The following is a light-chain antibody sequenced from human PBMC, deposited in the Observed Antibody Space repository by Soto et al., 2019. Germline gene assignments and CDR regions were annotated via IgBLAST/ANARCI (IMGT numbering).Light chain of an antibody. CDR2: DAS. J-gene: IGKJ4*01. Sequence: EIVLTQSPATLSLSPGERATLSCRASQSVSSYLAWYQQKPGQAPRLLIYDASNRATGIPARFSGSGSGTDFTLTISSLEPEDSAVYYCQQRSNWPPLTVGGGTKVEIK. CDR1: QSVSSY. CDR3: QQRSNWPPLT. V-gene: IGKV3-11*01.